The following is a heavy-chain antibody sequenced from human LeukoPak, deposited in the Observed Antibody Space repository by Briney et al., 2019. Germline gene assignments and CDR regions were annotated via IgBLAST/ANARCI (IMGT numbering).Heavy chain of an antibody. CDR2: IKQDGSEK. D-gene: IGHD3-3*01. V-gene: IGHV3-7*01. J-gene: IGHJ4*02. Sequence: GGSLRLSCAASGFTFSSYWMSWVRQAAGKGLEWVANIKQDGSEKYYVDSVKGRFTISRDNAKNSLYLQMNSLRAEDTAVYYCARVKAELRFLEWLDYWGQGTLVTVSS. CDR3: ARVKAELRFLEWLDY. CDR1: GFTFSSYW.